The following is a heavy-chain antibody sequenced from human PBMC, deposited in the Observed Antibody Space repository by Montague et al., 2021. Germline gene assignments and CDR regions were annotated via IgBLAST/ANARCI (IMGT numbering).Heavy chain of an antibody. CDR1: GGSISSSPLY. CDR3: ARAGPQTYGGDSLDY. CDR2: NYYRGNT. Sequence: SETLSLTCTVSGGSISSSPLYWGWIRQSPGKGLEWIGSNYYRGNTYYNPSPKSRVSLSIDTSKNQFSLKMNSVTAADTAVYYCARAGPQTYGGDSLDYWGQGALVTVSS. J-gene: IGHJ4*02. D-gene: IGHD3-10*01. V-gene: IGHV4-39*01.